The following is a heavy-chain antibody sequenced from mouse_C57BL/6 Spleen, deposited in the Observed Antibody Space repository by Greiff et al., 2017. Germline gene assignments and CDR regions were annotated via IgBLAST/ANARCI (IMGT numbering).Heavy chain of an antibody. CDR2: INPNNGGT. V-gene: IGHV1-22*01. D-gene: IGHD2-3*01. Sequence: VQLQQSGPELVKPGASVKMSCKASGYTFTDYNMHWVKQSHGKSLEWIGYINPNNGGTSYNQKFKGKATLTVNKSSSTAYMELRSLTSEDSAVYYCARENDGYLPFAYWGQGTLVTVSA. J-gene: IGHJ3*01. CDR3: ARENDGYLPFAY. CDR1: GYTFTDYN.